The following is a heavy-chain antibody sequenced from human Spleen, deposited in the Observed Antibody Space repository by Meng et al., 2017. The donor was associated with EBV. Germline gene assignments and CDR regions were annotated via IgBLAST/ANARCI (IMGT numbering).Heavy chain of an antibody. D-gene: IGHD4-17*01. CDR2: INHSGIT. Sequence: QVQLQQWGAGLLKPSEPLSLTCAVYGESFSGNYWTWIRQPPGKGLEWIGDINHSGITNYNPSLKSRVTISADTSKNQFSLKMTSVTAADTALYYCAGGRGLPNYWGQGTLVTVSS. CDR1: GESFSGNY. J-gene: IGHJ4*02. V-gene: IGHV4-34*01. CDR3: AGGRGLPNY.